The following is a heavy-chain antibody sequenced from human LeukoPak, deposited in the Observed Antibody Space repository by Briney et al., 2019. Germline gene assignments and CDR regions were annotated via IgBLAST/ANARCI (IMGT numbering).Heavy chain of an antibody. V-gene: IGHV3-74*01. Sequence: GGSLRLSCAASGFTFSSYSMNWVRQAPGQGLVWVSRINHDGSTTNYMDSVKGRFTISRDNAKNTVFLQMNSLRAEDTAVFYCVRDRFYGMDVWGQGTTVTVSS. CDR1: GFTFSSYS. CDR3: VRDRFYGMDV. J-gene: IGHJ6*02. CDR2: INHDGSTT.